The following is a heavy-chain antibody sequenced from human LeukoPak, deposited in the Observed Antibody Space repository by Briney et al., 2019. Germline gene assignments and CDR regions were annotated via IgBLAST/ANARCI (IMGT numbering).Heavy chain of an antibody. D-gene: IGHD3-16*01. V-gene: IGHV3-48*02. CDR1: GLTFSSYS. CDR3: ARSGNYEC. Sequence: GGSLRLSCAASGLTFSSYSMSWVRQAPGKGLEWVSYISSTSSTIYYADSVKGRFTISRDNAKNSLYLQMNSLRDEDTSLYHCARSGNYECWGQGTLVTVSS. J-gene: IGHJ4*02. CDR2: ISSTSSTI.